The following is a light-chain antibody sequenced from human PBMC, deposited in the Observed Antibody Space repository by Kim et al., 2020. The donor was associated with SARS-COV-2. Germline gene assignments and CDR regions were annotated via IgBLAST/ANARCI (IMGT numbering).Light chain of an antibody. V-gene: IGKV3-20*01. Sequence: EIVLTQSPGTLSLSPGERATLSCRASQSVSSSYLAWYQQKPGQAPRLLIYGASNRVTGIPDRFSGSGSGTDFTFTISRLEPEDFAVYYCQKYGSSPRYGFGQGTKLEIK. J-gene: IGKJ2*03. CDR3: QKYGSSPRYG. CDR1: QSVSSSY. CDR2: GAS.